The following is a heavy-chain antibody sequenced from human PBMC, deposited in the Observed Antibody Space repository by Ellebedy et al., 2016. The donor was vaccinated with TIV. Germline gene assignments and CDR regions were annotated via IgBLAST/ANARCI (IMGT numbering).Heavy chain of an antibody. J-gene: IGHJ3*02. CDR3: ARGNSFDAFDI. V-gene: IGHV3-48*03. D-gene: IGHD4-23*01. Sequence: GESLKISCAASGFTFSSYEMNWVRQAPGKGLEWLSYISSGGSSMYYADSVKGRFTISRDNAKNSLYLQMTSLRAEDTGVYYCARGNSFDAFDIWGQGTMVTVSS. CDR1: GFTFSSYE. CDR2: ISSGGSSM.